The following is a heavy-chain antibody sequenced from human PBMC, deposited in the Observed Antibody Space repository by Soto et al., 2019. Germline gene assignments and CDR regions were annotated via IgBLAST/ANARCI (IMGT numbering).Heavy chain of an antibody. CDR2: ISAYNGNT. J-gene: IGHJ4*02. D-gene: IGHD3-10*01. V-gene: IGHV1-18*01. Sequence: QVQLVQSGAEVKKPGASVKVSCKASGYTFTSYGISWVRQAPGQGLEWMGWISAYNGNTNYAQKLQGRVTMTTDTSTSTAYMDLGSLRSDETAVYYCARVYRITMVRGELSEYWGQGTLVTVSS. CDR1: GYTFTSYG. CDR3: ARVYRITMVRGELSEY.